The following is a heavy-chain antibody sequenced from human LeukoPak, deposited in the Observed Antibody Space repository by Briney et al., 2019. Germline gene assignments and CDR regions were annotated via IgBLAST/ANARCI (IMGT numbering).Heavy chain of an antibody. CDR1: GGSISSYY. V-gene: IGHV4-59*01. CDR2: IHYSGST. CDR3: ARGRLYSSGWYFDY. D-gene: IGHD6-19*01. J-gene: IGHJ4*02. Sequence: SETLSLTCTVSGGSISSYYWSWIRQPPGKGLEWIGYIHYSGSTNYNPSLKSRVTISVDTSKNQFSLKLSSVTAADTAVYYCARGRLYSSGWYFDYWGQGTLVTVSS.